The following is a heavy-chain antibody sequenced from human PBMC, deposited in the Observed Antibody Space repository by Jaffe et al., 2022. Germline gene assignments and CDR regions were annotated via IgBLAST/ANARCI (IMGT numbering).Heavy chain of an antibody. J-gene: IGHJ2*01. D-gene: IGHD6-13*01. CDR1: GFSLSTSGVG. CDR3: AHSFTGYSSSWYPGFTRILWYFDL. V-gene: IGHV2-5*01. Sequence: QITLKESGPTLVKPTQTLTLTCTFSGFSLSTSGVGVGWIRQPPGKALEWLALIYWNDDKRYSPSLKSRLTITKDTSKNQVVLTMTNMDPVDTATYYCAHSFTGYSSSWYPGFTRILWYFDLWGRGTLVTVSS. CDR2: IYWNDDK.